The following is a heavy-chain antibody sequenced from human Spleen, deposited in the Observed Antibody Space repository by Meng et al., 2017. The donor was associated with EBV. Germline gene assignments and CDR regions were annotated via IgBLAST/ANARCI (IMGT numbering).Heavy chain of an antibody. Sequence: QVPPQESGPGLVKPSETLSLTCAVSGGSISSSNWWNWVRQPPGKGLEWIGDIYHTANTNYNPSLKSRVTISVDTSKNQFSLNLSSVTAADTAVYYCARTVGATSVFDYWGQGTLVTVSS. V-gene: IGHV4-4*02. D-gene: IGHD1-26*01. CDR2: IYHTANT. J-gene: IGHJ4*02. CDR3: ARTVGATSVFDY. CDR1: GGSISSSNW.